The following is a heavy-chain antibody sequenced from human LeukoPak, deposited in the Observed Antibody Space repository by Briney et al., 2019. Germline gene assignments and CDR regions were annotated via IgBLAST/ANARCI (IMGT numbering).Heavy chain of an antibody. V-gene: IGHV3-23*01. CDR2: IIGNGAST. Sequence: GGSQRLSCVASGFTFSVAGMHWVRQAPGKGLEWVSAIIGNGASTYYTDSVKGRFTISRDNSKNTLYLQMNSLRAEDTGVYYCAKRTCSGTTCGPLDSWGRGTLVTVSS. J-gene: IGHJ4*02. CDR3: AKRTCSGTTCGPLDS. D-gene: IGHD6-19*01. CDR1: GFTFSVAG.